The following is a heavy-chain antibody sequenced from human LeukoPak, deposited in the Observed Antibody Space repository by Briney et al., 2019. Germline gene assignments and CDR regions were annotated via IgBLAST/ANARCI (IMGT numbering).Heavy chain of an antibody. J-gene: IGHJ4*02. V-gene: IGHV3-7*01. CDR2: IKEDGSQK. CDR1: GFTFSSYW. CDR3: ARDYLAVTTF. D-gene: IGHD4-17*01. Sequence: GGSLRLSCAASGFTFSSYWMSWVRQAPGKGLEWLANIKEDGSQKYYVDSVKGRFTISRDNGKNSLYLQMNNLIAEDTAVYYCARDYLAVTTFGGQGTLVTVSS.